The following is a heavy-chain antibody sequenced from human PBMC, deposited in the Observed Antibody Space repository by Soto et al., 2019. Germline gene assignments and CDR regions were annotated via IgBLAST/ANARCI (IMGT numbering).Heavy chain of an antibody. CDR2: ISGSGGST. CDR3: AKGLGSGSYYVDYGMDV. CDR1: GFTFSSYA. V-gene: IGHV3-23*01. D-gene: IGHD1-26*01. Sequence: EVQLLESGGGLVQPGGSLRLSCAASGFTFSSYAMSWVRQAPGKGLEWVSAISGSGGSTYYADSVKGRFTISRDNSKNSLYLQMNSLRADDTAVYYCAKGLGSGSYYVDYGMDVWGQGTTVTVSS. J-gene: IGHJ6*02.